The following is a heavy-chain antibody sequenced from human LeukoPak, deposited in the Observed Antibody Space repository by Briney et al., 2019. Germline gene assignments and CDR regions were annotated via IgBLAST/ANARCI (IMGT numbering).Heavy chain of an antibody. Sequence: SETLSLTCTVSGVSITTYYWSWIRQPPGKGLEWIGYIYYTGSTNYNPSLKSRVTISADTSKNEFSLRLTSVTAADTAVYYCARSPIAAAGTAFDYWGQGALVTVSS. D-gene: IGHD6-13*01. CDR1: GVSITTYY. V-gene: IGHV4-59*01. J-gene: IGHJ4*02. CDR3: ARSPIAAAGTAFDY. CDR2: IYYTGST.